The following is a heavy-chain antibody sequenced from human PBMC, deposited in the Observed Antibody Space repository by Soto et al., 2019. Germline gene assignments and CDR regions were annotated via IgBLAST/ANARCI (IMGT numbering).Heavy chain of an antibody. Sequence: PGESLKIFCKGSGYSFTSYWISWVRQMPGKGLEWMGRIDPSDSYTNYSPSFQGHVTISADKSISTAYLQWSSLKASDTAMYYCARHYCSGGSCYNDAFDIWGQGTMVTVS. D-gene: IGHD2-15*01. CDR2: IDPSDSYT. CDR1: GYSFTSYW. CDR3: ARHYCSGGSCYNDAFDI. V-gene: IGHV5-10-1*01. J-gene: IGHJ3*02.